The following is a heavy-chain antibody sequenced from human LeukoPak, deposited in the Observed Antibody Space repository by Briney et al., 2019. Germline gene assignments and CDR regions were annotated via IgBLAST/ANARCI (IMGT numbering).Heavy chain of an antibody. V-gene: IGHV5-51*01. J-gene: IGHJ3*02. D-gene: IGHD6-13*01. CDR1: GYSFASYW. CDR3: ARQRQHAFDI. Sequence: GESLKISCKGSGYSFASYWIAWVRQMPGKGLEWMGIIYPADSDIRYSPSFQGQVTISADKSISTAYLQWSSLKASDTAMYYCARQRQHAFDIWGQGTIVTVSS. CDR2: IYPADSDI.